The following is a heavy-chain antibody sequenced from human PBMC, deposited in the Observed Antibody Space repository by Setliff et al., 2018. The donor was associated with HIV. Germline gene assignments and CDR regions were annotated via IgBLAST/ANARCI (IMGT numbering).Heavy chain of an antibody. D-gene: IGHD6-13*01. Sequence: VGSLRLSCGASGFTFSSFAMNWVRHAPGKGLEWVSFIYSGGSSTYYADSVKGRFTISRDNSKNTVYLQMNSLRAEDTAIYYCAKTAANTVGPFDYWGQGTLVTVSS. CDR2: IYSGGSST. V-gene: IGHV3-23*03. CDR1: GFTFSSFA. CDR3: AKTAANTVGPFDY. J-gene: IGHJ4*02.